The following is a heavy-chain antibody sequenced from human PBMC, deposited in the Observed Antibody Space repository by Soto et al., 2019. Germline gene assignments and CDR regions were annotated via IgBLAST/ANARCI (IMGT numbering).Heavy chain of an antibody. CDR3: AREETAWPLAYGLDV. CDR2: ITRNSDI. CDR1: GFTFSSYS. D-gene: IGHD2-21*02. Sequence: SGGSLRLSCAASGFTFSSYSMHWVRQAPGKGLEWVSAITRNSDIYYADSVKGRFTISRDNAQNSVSLQMDSLRAEDTAVYYCAREETAWPLAYGLDVWGQGTTVTVSS. J-gene: IGHJ6*02. V-gene: IGHV3-21*01.